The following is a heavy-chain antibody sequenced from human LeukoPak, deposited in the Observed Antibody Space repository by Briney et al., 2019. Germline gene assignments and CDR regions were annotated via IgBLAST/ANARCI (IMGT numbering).Heavy chain of an antibody. V-gene: IGHV1-8*02. D-gene: IGHD1-26*01. J-gene: IGHJ4*02. CDR3: ARGRNGELPGNY. CDR2: MNPNSGNT. CDR1: GYTFTSYG. Sequence: GASVKVSCKASGYTFTSYGISWVRQAPGQGLEWMGWMNPNSGNTGYAQKFQGRVTMTRNTSISTAYMELSSLRSEDTAVYYCARGRNGELPGNYWGQGTLVTVSS.